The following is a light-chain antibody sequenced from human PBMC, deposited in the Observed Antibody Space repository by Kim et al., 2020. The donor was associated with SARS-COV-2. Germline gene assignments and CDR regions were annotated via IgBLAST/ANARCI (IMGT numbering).Light chain of an antibody. J-gene: IGLJ2*01. CDR3: QASDSGTVV. V-gene: IGLV3-1*01. Sequence: SYELTQPPSVSVSPGHTSSITCSGDKVGEKYVYWYQQKAGQSPVLVMYEDAKRPSGFPERFSGSNSGNTATLTISGTQAMDEADYYCQASDSGTVVFGGGTQLTVL. CDR2: EDA. CDR1: KVGEKY.